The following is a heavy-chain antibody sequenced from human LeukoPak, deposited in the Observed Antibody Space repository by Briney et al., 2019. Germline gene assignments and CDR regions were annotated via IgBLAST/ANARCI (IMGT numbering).Heavy chain of an antibody. V-gene: IGHV3-23*01. CDR3: AKDAGYSSSWYYDY. CDR2: ISGRGGST. J-gene: IGHJ4*02. D-gene: IGHD6-13*01. Sequence: GGSLRLSCAVSGFTFSSYAMRWVREAPGKGVEWVSGISGRGGSTYYADSVKGRYPISRDNSKNTLCLKMNSLRAEDTAVYYCAKDAGYSSSWYYDYWGQGTLVTVSS. CDR1: GFTFSSYA.